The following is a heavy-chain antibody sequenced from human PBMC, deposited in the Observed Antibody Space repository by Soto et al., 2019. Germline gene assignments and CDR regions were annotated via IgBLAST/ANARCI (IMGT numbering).Heavy chain of an antibody. CDR2: ITSGGTT. Sequence: PGGSLRLSCTASGFTFSSYEMTWVRQAPGKGLEWISYITSGGTTYYADSAKGRFTISRDNAKNSLYLHLNSLTAEDTAIYYCARVLYATWYSFDYCGQGTLVTVSS. CDR1: GFTFSSYE. CDR3: ARVLYATWYSFDY. V-gene: IGHV3-48*03. D-gene: IGHD2-8*01. J-gene: IGHJ4*02.